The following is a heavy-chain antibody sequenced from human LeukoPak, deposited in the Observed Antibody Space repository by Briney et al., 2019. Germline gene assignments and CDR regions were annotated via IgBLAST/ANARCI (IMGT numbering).Heavy chain of an antibody. V-gene: IGHV1-8*03. CDR3: AREAYGYWFDP. CDR2: MNPNSGNT. Sequence: ASVKVSCKASGYTFTSYDINWVRQATGQGLEWMGWMNPNSGNTGYAQKFQGRVTITRNTSISTAYMELSSLRSEYTAVYYCAREAYGYWFDPWGQGTLVTVSS. D-gene: IGHD4-17*01. J-gene: IGHJ5*02. CDR1: GYTFTSYD.